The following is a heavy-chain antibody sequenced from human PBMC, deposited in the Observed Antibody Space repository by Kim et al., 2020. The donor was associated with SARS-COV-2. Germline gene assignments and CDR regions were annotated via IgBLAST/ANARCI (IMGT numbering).Heavy chain of an antibody. D-gene: IGHD6-13*01. Sequence: ASVKVSCKASGYTFTGYYMHWVRQAPGQGLEWMGRINPNSGGTNYAQKFQGRVTMTRDTSISTAYMELSRLRSDDTAVYYCAREGAAAGTVDAFDIWGQGTMVTVSS. V-gene: IGHV1-2*06. J-gene: IGHJ3*02. CDR1: GYTFTGYY. CDR2: INPNSGGT. CDR3: AREGAAAGTVDAFDI.